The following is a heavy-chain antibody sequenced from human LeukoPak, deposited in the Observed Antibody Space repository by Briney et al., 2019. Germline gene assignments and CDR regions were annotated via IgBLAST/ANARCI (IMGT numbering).Heavy chain of an antibody. CDR2: ISSSSSYI. V-gene: IGHV3-21*01. D-gene: IGHD6-13*01. CDR1: GFTFSRYS. Sequence: PGGALRVSRVASGFTFSRYSMKWVRQAPGKGLEWVSSISSSSSYIYYADSVKGRFTISRDNAKNSLYLQMNSLRAEDTAVYYCARGYSSSWDIDYWGQGTLVTVSS. J-gene: IGHJ4*02. CDR3: ARGYSSSWDIDY.